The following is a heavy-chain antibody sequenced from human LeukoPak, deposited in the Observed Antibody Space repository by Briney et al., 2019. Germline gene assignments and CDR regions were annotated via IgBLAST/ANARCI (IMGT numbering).Heavy chain of an antibody. V-gene: IGHV4-38-2*01. J-gene: IGHJ4*02. CDR2: IYHSGST. D-gene: IGHD6-13*01. CDR3: ARKQQQLDY. Sequence: XXPPPGKGLEWIGSIYHSGSTYYNPSLKSRVTISVDTSKNQFSLKLSSVTAADTAVYYCARKQQQLDYWGQGTLVTVSS.